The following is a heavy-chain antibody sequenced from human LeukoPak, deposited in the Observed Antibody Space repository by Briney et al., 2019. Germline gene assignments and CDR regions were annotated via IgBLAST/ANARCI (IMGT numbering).Heavy chain of an antibody. CDR2: IYYSGST. J-gene: IGHJ3*02. CDR1: GGSISSYY. D-gene: IGHD3-22*01. CDR3: ARTYYYDSSGYYSDAFDI. V-gene: IGHV4-59*01. Sequence: SETLSLTCTVSGGSISSYYWSRIRQPPGKGLEWIGYIYYSGSTNYNPSLKSRVTISVDTSKNQFSLKLSSVTAADTAVYYCARTYYYDSSGYYSDAFDIWGQGTMVTVSS.